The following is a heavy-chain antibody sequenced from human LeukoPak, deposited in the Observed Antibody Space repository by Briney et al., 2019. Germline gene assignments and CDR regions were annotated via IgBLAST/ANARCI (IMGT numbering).Heavy chain of an antibody. CDR2: IKSKTDGGTT. CDR3: AREGLVNTMIVVVITAYFQH. CDR1: GFTFSNAW. V-gene: IGHV3-15*01. Sequence: GGSLRLSCAASGFTFSNAWMSWVRQAPGKGLEWVGRIKSKTDGGTTDYAAPVKGRFTISRDDSKNTLYLQMNSLKTEDTAVNYCAREGLVNTMIVVVITAYFQHWGQGTLATVSS. J-gene: IGHJ1*01. D-gene: IGHD3-22*01.